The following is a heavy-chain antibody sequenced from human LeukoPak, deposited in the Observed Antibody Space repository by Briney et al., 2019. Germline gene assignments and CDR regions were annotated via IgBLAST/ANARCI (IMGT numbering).Heavy chain of an antibody. V-gene: IGHV1-2*02. Sequence: SVKVSCKASGYTFSGYYIHWVRQAPGQGLEWMGWISLSTGDTNYAQKFQGRVIMTRDTSIATAYMELRRLRSDDTAVYFCASPKYGDFYFDYWGQGTLVTVSS. J-gene: IGHJ4*02. CDR1: GYTFSGYY. CDR3: ASPKYGDFYFDY. D-gene: IGHD2-21*02. CDR2: ISLSTGDT.